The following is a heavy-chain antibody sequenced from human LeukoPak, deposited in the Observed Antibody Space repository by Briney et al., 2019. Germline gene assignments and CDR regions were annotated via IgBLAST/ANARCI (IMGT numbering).Heavy chain of an antibody. CDR1: GFTFDDYV. J-gene: IGHJ4*02. Sequence: GGSLRLSCAASGFTFDDYVMSWVRQAPGKGLEWVSGINWNGDRTGYADSVKGRFTISRDNSKNTLYLEMNSLRAEDTAVYYCARDVSYNSLDYWGQGTLVTVSS. CDR3: ARDVSYNSLDY. CDR2: INWNGDRT. D-gene: IGHD6-13*01. V-gene: IGHV3-20*04.